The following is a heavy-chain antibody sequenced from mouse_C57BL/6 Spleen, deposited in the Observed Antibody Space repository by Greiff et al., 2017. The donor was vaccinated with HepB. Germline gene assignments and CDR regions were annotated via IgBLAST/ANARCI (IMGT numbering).Heavy chain of an antibody. CDR2: ISGGGGNT. V-gene: IGHV5-9*01. D-gene: IGHD1-1*01. Sequence: EVHLLESGGGLVKPGGSLKLSCAASGFTFSSYTMSWVRQTPGKRLEWVATISGGGGNTYYPDSVKGRFTISRDNAKNTLYLQMSSLRSEDTALYYCARGDYGSRAFYAMDYWGQGTSVTVSS. J-gene: IGHJ4*01. CDR1: GFTFSSYT. CDR3: ARGDYGSRAFYAMDY.